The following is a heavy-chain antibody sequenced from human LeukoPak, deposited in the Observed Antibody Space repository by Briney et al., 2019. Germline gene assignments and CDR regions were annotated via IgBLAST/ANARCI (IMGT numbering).Heavy chain of an antibody. J-gene: IGHJ4*02. CDR1: GGTFSSYA. CDR2: IIPILGIA. CDR3: ASGAPTTAGYYFDY. Sequence: ASVKVSCKASGGTFSSYAISWVRQAPGQGLEWMGRIIPILGIANYAQKFQGRVTITADKSTSTAYMELSSLRSEDTAVYYCASGAPTTAGYYFDYWGQGTLVTVSS. D-gene: IGHD5-12*01. V-gene: IGHV1-69*04.